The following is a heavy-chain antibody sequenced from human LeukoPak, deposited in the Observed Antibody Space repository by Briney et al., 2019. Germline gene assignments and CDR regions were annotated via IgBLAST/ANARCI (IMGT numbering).Heavy chain of an antibody. J-gene: IGHJ6*03. CDR1: GESFSGYY. CDR3: ARVRKRSGIAAAGTFYYYYMDV. V-gene: IGHV4-34*01. D-gene: IGHD6-13*01. CDR2: INHSGST. Sequence: SETLSLTCVVYGESFSGYYWSWIRQPPGKGLEWIGEINHSGSTNYNPSLKSRVTISVDTSKNQFSLKLSSVTAADTAVYYCARVRKRSGIAAAGTFYYYYMDVWGKGTTVTVSS.